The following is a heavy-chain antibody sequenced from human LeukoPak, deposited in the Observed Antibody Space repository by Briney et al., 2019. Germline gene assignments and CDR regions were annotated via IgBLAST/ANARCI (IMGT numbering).Heavy chain of an antibody. CDR2: MNPPSGDT. D-gene: IGHD5-18*01. Sequence: ASVKVSCKASGYTFTSYDINWVRQSTGQGLEWMGWMNPPSGDTGYAQKFQGRVTITRNASISTAYMELSGLTSEDTAVYYCATPSMIGISYGYVRLRNWGQGTLATVSS. CDR3: ATPSMIGISYGYVRLRN. V-gene: IGHV1-8*03. CDR1: GYTFTSYD. J-gene: IGHJ4*02.